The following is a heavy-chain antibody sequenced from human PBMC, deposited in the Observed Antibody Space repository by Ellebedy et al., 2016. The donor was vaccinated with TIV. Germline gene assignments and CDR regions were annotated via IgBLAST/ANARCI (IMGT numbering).Heavy chain of an antibody. CDR2: MKGDGSSA. V-gene: IGHV3-74*01. J-gene: IGHJ4*02. D-gene: IGHD2-15*01. CDR3: ARGYLLTAAATLSYIDY. Sequence: GESLKISCAASGFTFSSYWMYWVRQAPGKGLVWVSRMKGDGSSASYADSVKGRFTISRDNAKNSLHLQMNSLRADDTAVYYCARGYLLTAAATLSYIDYWGQGALVTVSS. CDR1: GFTFSSYW.